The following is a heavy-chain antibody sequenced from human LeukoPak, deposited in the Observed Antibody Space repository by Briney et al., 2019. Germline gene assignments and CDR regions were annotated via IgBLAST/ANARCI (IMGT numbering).Heavy chain of an antibody. CDR1: GGTLNSYV. D-gene: IGHD2-15*01. CDR2: IIPISGTT. Sequence: SVKVSCKASGGTLNSYVISWVRQAPGQGLEWMGGIIPISGTTNYAQKFQGRVTITADKSTSTAYMELSSLRSEDTAVYYCATLCCGSYYMDVWGKGTTATVSS. V-gene: IGHV1-69*06. J-gene: IGHJ6*03. CDR3: ATLCCGSYYMDV.